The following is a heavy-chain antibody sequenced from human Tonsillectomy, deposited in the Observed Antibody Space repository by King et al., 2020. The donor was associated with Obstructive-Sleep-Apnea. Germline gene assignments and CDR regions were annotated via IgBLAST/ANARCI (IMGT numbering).Heavy chain of an antibody. Sequence: LQLQESGPGLVKPSETLSLTCTVSGGSITSSSYYWGWIRQPPGKGLEWIGSIYYSGSTYYNPSLKSRVTISVDTSRNQFSLRLSSVTAADTAVYSCARVGGDWYFDLWGRGTLVTVSS. V-gene: IGHV4-39*07. D-gene: IGHD2-15*01. CDR3: ARVGGDWYFDL. CDR1: GGSITSSSYY. CDR2: IYYSGST. J-gene: IGHJ2*01.